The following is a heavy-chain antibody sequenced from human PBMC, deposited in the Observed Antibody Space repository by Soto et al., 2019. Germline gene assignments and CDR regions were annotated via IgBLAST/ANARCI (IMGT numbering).Heavy chain of an antibody. J-gene: IGHJ4*02. CDR2: VSHDGRNT. V-gene: IGHV3-30*18. CDR1: GFTFSDYA. Sequence: VQLVESGGGVVQPGRSLRLSCAASGFTFSDYAMHWVRQAPGKGLERVAVVSHDGRNTHYADSVKGRFTISRDSSKNTVALEMTSLRAEDTAVYYCAKGGRQWLVTSDFNYWGQGALVTVSS. D-gene: IGHD6-19*01. CDR3: AKGGRQWLVTSDFNY.